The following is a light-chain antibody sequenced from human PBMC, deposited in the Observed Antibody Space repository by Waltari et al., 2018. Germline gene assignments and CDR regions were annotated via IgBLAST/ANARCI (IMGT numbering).Light chain of an antibody. V-gene: IGLV2-11*01. J-gene: IGLJ2*01. CDR2: DVS. CDR1: SSDVGGYNY. CDR3: CSYAGSYMV. Sequence: QSALTQPRSVSGSPGQSVTISCPGTSSDVGGYNYVSWYQQHPGKAPKLMIYDVSKRPSGVPDRFSGSKSGNTASLTISGLQAEDEADYYCCSYAGSYMVFGGGTKLTVL.